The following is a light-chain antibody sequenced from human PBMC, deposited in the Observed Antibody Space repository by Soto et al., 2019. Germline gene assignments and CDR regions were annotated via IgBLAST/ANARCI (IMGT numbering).Light chain of an antibody. CDR1: HGISNY. J-gene: IGKJ1*01. Sequence: QVTQSPSSLSASVGDRVTITCRASHGISNYLAWYQQKPGKVPELLIYAASTLQSTVPSRFSGSGFGTDFTLTISSQQPEDVATYYCQKYNSPPPTFGQGTKVEIK. CDR2: AAS. V-gene: IGKV1-27*01. CDR3: QKYNSPPPT.